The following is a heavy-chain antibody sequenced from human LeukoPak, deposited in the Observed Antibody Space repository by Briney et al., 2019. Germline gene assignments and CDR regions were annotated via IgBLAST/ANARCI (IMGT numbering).Heavy chain of an antibody. V-gene: IGHV3-20*04. J-gene: IGHJ3*02. CDR2: INWNGGRT. Sequence: GGSLRLSCAASGFTFDDYGMSWVRQAPGKGLEWVSGINWNGGRTGYADSVKGRFTMSRDNAKNSLYLQMNSLRAEDTALYYCARVVEMATIGDAFDIWGQGTVVSVSS. D-gene: IGHD5-24*01. CDR3: ARVVEMATIGDAFDI. CDR1: GFTFDDYG.